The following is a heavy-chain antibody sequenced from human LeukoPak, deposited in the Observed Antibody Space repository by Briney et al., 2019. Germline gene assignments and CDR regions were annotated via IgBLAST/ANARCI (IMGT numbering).Heavy chain of an antibody. CDR2: INPNSGGT. V-gene: IGHV1-2*02. D-gene: IGHD3-22*01. CDR3: AREASYYDSSGYSPRDY. CDR1: GYTFTGYY. Sequence: ASVKVSCKASGYTFTGYYMHWVRQAPGQGLEWMGWINPNSGGTNYAQKFQGRVTMTRDTSISTAYMELSRLRSDDTAVYYCAREASYYDSSGYSPRDYWGQGTLVTVSS. J-gene: IGHJ4*02.